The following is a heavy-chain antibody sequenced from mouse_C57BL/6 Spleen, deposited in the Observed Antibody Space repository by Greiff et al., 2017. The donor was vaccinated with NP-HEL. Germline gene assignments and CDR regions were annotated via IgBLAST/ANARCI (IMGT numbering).Heavy chain of an antibody. CDR2: IYPRSGNT. J-gene: IGHJ2*01. Sequence: VQLQQSGAELARPGASVKLSCKASCYTFTSYGISWVKQRTGQGLEWIGEIYPRSGNTYYNEKFKGKATLTADKSSSTAYMELRSLTSEDSAVYFCARPPITTVVAKDYWGQGTTLTVSS. V-gene: IGHV1-81*01. CDR3: ARPPITTVVAKDY. CDR1: CYTFTSYG. D-gene: IGHD1-1*01.